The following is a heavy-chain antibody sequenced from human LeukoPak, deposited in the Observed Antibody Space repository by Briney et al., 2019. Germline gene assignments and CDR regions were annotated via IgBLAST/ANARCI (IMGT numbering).Heavy chain of an antibody. V-gene: IGHV3-74*01. CDR1: GFTFSNNW. J-gene: IGHJ3*02. CDR3: AQVRVTSSRNVFNM. Sequence: GGSLRLSCAASGFTFSNNWMHRVCHAPGKGLVWVSRINGDGSITDYADAVKGRFTISRDNAKNTLYLQMNSLRAEDTAVYYCAQVRVTSSRNVFNMWGQGTMVTVSS. D-gene: IGHD6-13*01. CDR2: INGDGSIT.